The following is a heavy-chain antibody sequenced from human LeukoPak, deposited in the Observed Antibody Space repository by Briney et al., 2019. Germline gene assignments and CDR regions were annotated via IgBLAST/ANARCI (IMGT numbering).Heavy chain of an antibody. D-gene: IGHD2-15*01. CDR2: IYYGGST. CDR3: ARDLPGYGYFDL. J-gene: IGHJ2*01. Sequence: SETLSLTCTVSGGSISSYYWSWIRQPPGKGLEWIGYIYYGGSTNYNPSLKSRVTISVDTSKNQFSLKLSSVTAADTAVYYRARDLPGYGYFDLWGRGTLVTVSS. V-gene: IGHV4-59*01. CDR1: GGSISSYY.